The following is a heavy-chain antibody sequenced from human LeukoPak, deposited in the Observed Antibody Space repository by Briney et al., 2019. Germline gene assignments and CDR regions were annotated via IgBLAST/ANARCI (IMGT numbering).Heavy chain of an antibody. J-gene: IGHJ5*02. V-gene: IGHV1-46*03. CDR2: INPSGGST. CDR1: GYTFTSYY. Sequence: ASVKVSCKASGYTFTSYYMHWVRQAPGQGLEWMGIINPSGGSTSYAQKFQGRVTMTRDTSTSTVYMELRSLRSEDTAVYYCARDPIMVRGVSWFDPWGQGTLVTVSS. CDR3: ARDPIMVRGVSWFDP. D-gene: IGHD3-10*01.